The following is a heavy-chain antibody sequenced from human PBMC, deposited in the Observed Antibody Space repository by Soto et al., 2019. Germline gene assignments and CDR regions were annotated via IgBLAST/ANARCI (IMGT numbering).Heavy chain of an antibody. D-gene: IGHD1-26*01. Sequence: GGSLRLSCAASGFTVSSNYMSWVRQAPGKGLEWVSVLYSGGSTHYADSVEGRFTISRDDSKDTLYLQMNSLRAEDTAVYYCARASGSYDYWGQGTLVTVSS. CDR2: LYSGGST. CDR1: GFTVSSNY. CDR3: ARASGSYDY. V-gene: IGHV3-53*01. J-gene: IGHJ4*02.